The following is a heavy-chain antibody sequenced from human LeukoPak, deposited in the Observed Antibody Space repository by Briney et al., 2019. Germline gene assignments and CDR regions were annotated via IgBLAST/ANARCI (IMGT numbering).Heavy chain of an antibody. CDR2: MSYGGTNK. CDR1: GFVLSNYA. J-gene: IGHJ3*02. Sequence: PGGSLRLSCAPCGFVLSNYAMGGVRQARGKGLEGVAVMSYGGTNKYCEDSVKRLFAISRDNSKTTLYLPMNSLGAEETPVYYCARDHSGSYKALHIWGQGTRVSVSS. CDR3: ARDHSGSYKALHI. V-gene: IGHV3-30*03. D-gene: IGHD1-26*01.